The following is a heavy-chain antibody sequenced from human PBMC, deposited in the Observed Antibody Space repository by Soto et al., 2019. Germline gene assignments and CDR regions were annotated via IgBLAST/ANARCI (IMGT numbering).Heavy chain of an antibody. D-gene: IGHD5-12*01. CDR3: AKDHRIWGYSGYDGDFDY. J-gene: IGHJ4*02. V-gene: IGHV3-30*02. Sequence: PGGSLRLSCAASGFTFSSYGMHWVRQAPGKGLEWVAVIWYDGSNKYYADSVKGRFTISRDNLKKTLYLQMNSLRAEDTAVYYCAKDHRIWGYSGYDGDFDYWGQGTLVTVSS. CDR1: GFTFSSYG. CDR2: IWYDGSNK.